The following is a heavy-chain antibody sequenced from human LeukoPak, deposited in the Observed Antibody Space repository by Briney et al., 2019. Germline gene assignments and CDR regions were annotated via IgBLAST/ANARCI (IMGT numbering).Heavy chain of an antibody. CDR3: AGMYYDFWSGYYSRADRGYYFDH. CDR2: IYSGGST. CDR1: GFTVSSNY. V-gene: IGHV3-53*01. Sequence: GGSLRLSCAASGFTVSSNYMSWVRQAPGKGLEWVSVIYSGGSTYYADSVKGRFTISRDNSKNTLYLQMNSLRAEDTAVYYCAGMYYDFWSGYYSRADRGYYFDHWGQGTLVTVSS. D-gene: IGHD3-3*01. J-gene: IGHJ4*02.